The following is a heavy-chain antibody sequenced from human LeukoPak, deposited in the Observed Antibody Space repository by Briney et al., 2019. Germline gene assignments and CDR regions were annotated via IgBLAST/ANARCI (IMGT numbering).Heavy chain of an antibody. CDR2: ISGSSGT. CDR3: ARTAGYNYYYGMGV. CDR1: GFTFSSYA. V-gene: IGHV3-23*01. J-gene: IGHJ6*02. Sequence: QPGGSLRLSCAASGFTFSSYAMSWVRQAPGKGLEWVSSISGSSGTYYADSVKGRFTISRDNSKNTLYLQMNSLRDDDTAVYYCARTAGYNYYYGMGVWGQGTTVTVSS.